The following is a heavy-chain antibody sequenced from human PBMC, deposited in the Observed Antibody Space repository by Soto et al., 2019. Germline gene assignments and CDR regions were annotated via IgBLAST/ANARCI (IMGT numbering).Heavy chain of an antibody. CDR2: IIPIFGTA. V-gene: IGHV1-69*13. CDR1: GGTFSSYA. D-gene: IGHD3-10*01. CDR3: ARASETMVRGVITNYYYYYGMDV. J-gene: IGHJ6*02. Sequence: SVKVSCKACGGTFSSYAISWVRQAPGQGLEWMGGIIPIFGTANYAQKFQGRVTITADESTSTAYMELSSLRSEDTAVYYCARASETMVRGVITNYYYYYGMDVWGQGTTVTVSS.